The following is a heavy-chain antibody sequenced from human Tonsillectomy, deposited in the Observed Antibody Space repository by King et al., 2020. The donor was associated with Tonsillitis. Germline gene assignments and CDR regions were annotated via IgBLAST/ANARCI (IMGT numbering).Heavy chain of an antibody. Sequence: QLVQSGGGLVQPGESLRLSCAASGLTFSSSWMNWVRQAPGKGLEWVANIKQDGGEKDYVDSVKGRFTISRDNAKNSVFLQMNSLRAEDTAVYYCARGAQQLVCTTGDDCYWAYYFDYWGQGTLVTVSS. V-gene: IGHV3-7*03. CDR3: ARGAQQLVCTTGDDCYWAYYFDY. J-gene: IGHJ4*02. D-gene: IGHD6-13*01. CDR1: GLTFSSSW. CDR2: IKQDGGEK.